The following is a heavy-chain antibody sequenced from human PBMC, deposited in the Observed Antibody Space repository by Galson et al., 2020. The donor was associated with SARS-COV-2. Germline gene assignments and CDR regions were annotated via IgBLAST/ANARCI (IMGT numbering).Heavy chain of an antibody. D-gene: IGHD3-10*01. CDR1: GYTLTNYG. Sequence: ASVTVSCKASGYTLTNYGISWVRQAPGQGLAWMGWISSYNGNTNYAQKFQGRVTMTTDTSTSTAYMELRSWSSDDTAVYYCARRGTYPPFEDYWGQGTLVTVSS. J-gene: IGHJ4*02. CDR3: ARRGTYPPFEDY. CDR2: ISSYNGNT. V-gene: IGHV1-18*01.